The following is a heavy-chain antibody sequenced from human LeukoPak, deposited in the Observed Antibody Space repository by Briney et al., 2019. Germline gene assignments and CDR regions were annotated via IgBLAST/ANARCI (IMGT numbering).Heavy chain of an antibody. Sequence: PGGPLRLSCAVSGFTLNSNAVCWVRQAPGKGLEWVSGISRMGVTTYYADSVKGRFTISRDTSKNTLYLQMNTLRPEDTAVYYCAKEEVLNDYWGQGTLVTVSS. CDR2: ISRMGVTT. CDR3: AKEEVLNDY. CDR1: GFTLNSNA. J-gene: IGHJ4*02. D-gene: IGHD2/OR15-2a*01. V-gene: IGHV3-23*01.